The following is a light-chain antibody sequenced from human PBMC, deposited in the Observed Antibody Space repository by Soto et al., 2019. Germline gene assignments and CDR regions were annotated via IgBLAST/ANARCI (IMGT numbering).Light chain of an antibody. CDR2: DVS. CDR1: SSDVGGYNY. V-gene: IGLV2-11*01. CDR3: CSYAGSYSYV. J-gene: IGLJ1*01. Sequence: QSALTQPRLVSGSPGQSVTISCTGTSSDVGGYNYVSWYQQHPGKAPKLMIHDVSKRPSGVPDRFSGSKSGNTASLAISGLQAEDEADCCSYAGSYSYVFGTGTKLTVL.